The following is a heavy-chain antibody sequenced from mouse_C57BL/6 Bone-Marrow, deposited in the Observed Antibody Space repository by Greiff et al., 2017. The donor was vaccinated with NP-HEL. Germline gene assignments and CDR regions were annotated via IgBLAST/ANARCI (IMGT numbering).Heavy chain of an antibody. D-gene: IGHD2-5*01. CDR1: GYTFTSYW. V-gene: IGHV1-50*01. Sequence: VKLQQPGAELVKPGASVKLSCKASGYTFTSYWMQWVKQRPGQGLEWIGEIDPSDSYTNYNQKFKGKATLTVDTSSSTAYMQLSSLTSEDSAVYYCARDYSNPFDYWGQGTTLTVSS. J-gene: IGHJ2*01. CDR3: ARDYSNPFDY. CDR2: IDPSDSYT.